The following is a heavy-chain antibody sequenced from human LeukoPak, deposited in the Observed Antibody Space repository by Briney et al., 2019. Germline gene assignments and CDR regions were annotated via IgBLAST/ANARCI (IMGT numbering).Heavy chain of an antibody. D-gene: IGHD1-26*01. Sequence: PSETLSLTCTVSGYSISSGYYWGWIRQPPGKGLEWIGSIYHSGSTYYNPSLKSRVTISVDTSKNQFSLKLSSVTAADTAVYYCARRIIPLLRLGSTTRGGFQHWGQGTLVTVSS. CDR2: IYHSGST. V-gene: IGHV4-38-2*02. CDR3: ARRIIPLLRLGSTTRGGFQH. J-gene: IGHJ1*01. CDR1: GYSISSGYY.